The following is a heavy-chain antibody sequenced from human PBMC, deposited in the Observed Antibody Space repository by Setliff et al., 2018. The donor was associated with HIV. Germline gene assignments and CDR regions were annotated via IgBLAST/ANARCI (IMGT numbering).Heavy chain of an antibody. J-gene: IGHJ4*02. CDR2: TISVLSMS. CDR1: EDTFNSYT. D-gene: IGHD3-10*01. Sequence: GASVKVSCKASEDTFNSYTIHWVRQTPGQGLEWMGRTISVLSMSNFALKFQGRGSIFADKSTSTAYLGLNGLTSEDTAVYYCATSFGSGVAPFDNWGQGTLVTVSS. V-gene: IGHV1-69*02. CDR3: ATSFGSGVAPFDN.